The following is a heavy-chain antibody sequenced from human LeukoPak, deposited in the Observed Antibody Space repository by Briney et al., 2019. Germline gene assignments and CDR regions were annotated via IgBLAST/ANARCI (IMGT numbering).Heavy chain of an antibody. CDR2: LHNGGATT. V-gene: IGHV3-23*01. Sequence: GGSLRRSCTACGFTFSSYTMNWLPQAPGKGLEGVSALHNGGATTSYADSVKGRFTISRDNAKNTLVLQMNSLRAEDTAVYYCAKDSAFGGEDSWGQGTLVTVSS. CDR3: AKDSAFGGEDS. J-gene: IGHJ4*02. CDR1: GFTFSSYT. D-gene: IGHD3-16*01.